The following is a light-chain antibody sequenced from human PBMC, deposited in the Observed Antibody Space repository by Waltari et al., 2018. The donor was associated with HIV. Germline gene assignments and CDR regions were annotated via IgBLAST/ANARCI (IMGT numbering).Light chain of an antibody. V-gene: IGLV3-19*01. CDR3: NSRDSGGNHRVV. Sequence: SSELTQDPAVSVALGQTVRITCQGDRLRSYYASWYQQKPGQAPVLVIYGKNNRPSGIPDRFSGSSSGNTAALTITGAQAEDEAYYYGNSRDSGGNHRVVFGGGTKLTVL. CDR2: GKN. J-gene: IGLJ2*01. CDR1: RLRSYY.